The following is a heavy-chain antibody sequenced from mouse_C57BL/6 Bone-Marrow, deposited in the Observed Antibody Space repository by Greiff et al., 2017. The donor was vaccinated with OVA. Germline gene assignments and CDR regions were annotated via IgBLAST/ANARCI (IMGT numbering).Heavy chain of an antibody. CDR3: ARLRYYGSSNY. CDR1: GYTFTSYW. V-gene: IGHV1-64*01. CDR2: IHPNSGST. Sequence: CKASGYTFTSYWMHWVKQRPGQGLEWIGMIHPNSGSTNYNEKFKSKATLTVDKSSSTAYMQLSSLTSEDSAVYYYARLRYYGSSNYWGQGTTLTVSS. J-gene: IGHJ2*01. D-gene: IGHD1-1*01.